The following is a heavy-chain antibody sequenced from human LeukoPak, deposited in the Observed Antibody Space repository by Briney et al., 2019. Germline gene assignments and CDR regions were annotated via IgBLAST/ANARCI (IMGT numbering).Heavy chain of an antibody. J-gene: IGHJ4*02. D-gene: IGHD6-13*01. CDR3: ARGASYSSSWPDY. CDR1: GFTFSSYA. Sequence: PGGSLRLSCAASGFTFSSYAMSWVRQAPGKGLEWVSSISSSSSYIYYADSVKGRFTISRDNAKNSLYLQMNSLRAEDTAVYYCARGASYSSSWPDYWGQGTLVTVSS. V-gene: IGHV3-21*01. CDR2: ISSSSSYI.